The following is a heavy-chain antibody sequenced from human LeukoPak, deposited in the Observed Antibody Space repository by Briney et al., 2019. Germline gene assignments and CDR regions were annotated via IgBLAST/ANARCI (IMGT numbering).Heavy chain of an antibody. D-gene: IGHD2-15*01. CDR2: IWYDGSNI. Sequence: GRSLRLSCAASAFTFSNYAMYWVRQAPGKGLEWVAIIWYDGSNIYYADSVKGRFTISRDNSKNTLYLQMNSLRAEDTAVYYCARGAYCSGGRCPGAFDIWGQGTMVTVSS. CDR3: ARGAYCSGGRCPGAFDI. V-gene: IGHV3-33*07. J-gene: IGHJ3*02. CDR1: AFTFSNYA.